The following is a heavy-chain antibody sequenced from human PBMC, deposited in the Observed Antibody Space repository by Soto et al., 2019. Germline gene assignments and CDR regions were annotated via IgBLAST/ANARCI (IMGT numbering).Heavy chain of an antibody. J-gene: IGHJ4*02. V-gene: IGHV4-31*03. CDR3: ARATYFTGHHGY. Sequence: QLQLQESGPGLVKPSQTLSLACTVSGGSFSSGGYYWSWIRQLPGKGLEWIGYIYYSGSTYSNPSLTSRFTISLDTSKNQFSLKLSSVTAADTAVYYCARATYFTGHHGYWGQGTLGTVSS. D-gene: IGHD2-8*02. CDR2: IYYSGST. CDR1: GGSFSSGGYY.